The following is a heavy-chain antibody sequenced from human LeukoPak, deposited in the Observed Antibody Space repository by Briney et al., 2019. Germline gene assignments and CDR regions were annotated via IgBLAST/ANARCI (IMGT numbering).Heavy chain of an antibody. CDR1: GYTFTSHG. J-gene: IGHJ4*02. CDR2: ISAYNGNT. CDR3: ARDLRGSWGPGFDY. D-gene: IGHD1-26*01. V-gene: IGHV1-18*01. Sequence: VASVKVSCKASGYTFTSHGISWVRQAPGQGLEWMGWISAYNGNTNYAQKLQGRVTMTTDTSTSTAYMELRSLRSDDTAVYYCARDLRGSWGPGFDYWGQGTLVTVSS.